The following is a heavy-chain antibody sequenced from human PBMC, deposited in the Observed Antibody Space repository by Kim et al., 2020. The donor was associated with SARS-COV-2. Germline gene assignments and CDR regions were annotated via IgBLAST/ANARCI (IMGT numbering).Heavy chain of an antibody. V-gene: IGHV3-30*07. Sequence: SGKGRFTSSRDHSKNTLYLQMDSVRAEDTAVYYCARDLCGDYVCYYGMDVWGQGTTVTVSS. J-gene: IGHJ6*02. CDR3: ARDLCGDYVCYYGMDV. D-gene: IGHD4-17*01.